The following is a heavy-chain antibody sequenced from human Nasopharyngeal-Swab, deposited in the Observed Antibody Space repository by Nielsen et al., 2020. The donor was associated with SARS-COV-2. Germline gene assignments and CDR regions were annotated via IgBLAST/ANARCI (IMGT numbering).Heavy chain of an antibody. V-gene: IGHV1-24*01. CDR1: GYTLTELS. J-gene: IGHJ6*02. CDR3: ARDFLGYCSGGSCYSNGMDV. D-gene: IGHD2-15*01. CDR2: FDPEDGET. Sequence: ASVKVSCKVSGYTLTELSMHWVRQAPGKGLEWMGGFDPEDGETIYAQKFQGRVTMTEDTSTDTAYMELSSLRSEDTAVYYCARDFLGYCSGGSCYSNGMDVWGQGTTVTASS.